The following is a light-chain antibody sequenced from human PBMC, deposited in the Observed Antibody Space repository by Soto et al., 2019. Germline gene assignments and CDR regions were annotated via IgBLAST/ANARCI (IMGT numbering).Light chain of an antibody. Sequence: LAMSPGERATLSCMPRQSVSNNYLAWYQQKPGQAPRLLIYGASNRATGIPDRFSGSGSGTDFTLTISRLEPEDFAVYYCQQYGNSIPITFGQGTRLEIK. CDR2: GAS. CDR3: QQYGNSIPIT. J-gene: IGKJ5*01. V-gene: IGKV3-20*01. CDR1: QSVSNNY.